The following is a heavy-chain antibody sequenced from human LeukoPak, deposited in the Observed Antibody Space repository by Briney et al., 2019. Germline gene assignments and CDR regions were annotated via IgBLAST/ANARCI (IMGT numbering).Heavy chain of an antibody. D-gene: IGHD3-10*01. CDR3: ATGAERFRDAFDI. CDR2: IYHTGST. V-gene: IGHV4-59*02. Sequence: SETLSLTCTISGGSVSDYYWSWIRQSPGKGLEWIGYIYHTGSTNYNPSLKSRVTISVDTSKNQFSLKLSSVTAADTAVYYCATGAERFRDAFDIWGQGTMVTVSS. CDR1: GGSVSDYY. J-gene: IGHJ3*02.